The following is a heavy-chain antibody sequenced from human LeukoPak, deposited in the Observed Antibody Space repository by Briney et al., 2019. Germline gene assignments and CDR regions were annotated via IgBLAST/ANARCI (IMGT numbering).Heavy chain of an antibody. CDR2: INYSGST. CDR3: ASLPGYCSGGSCLNWFDP. V-gene: IGHV4-34*01. Sequence: PSETLSLTCAVLGGSFSGYYWSWIRQPPGKGLEWIGEINYSGSTNYNPSLKSRVTISIDTSKNQFSLKLSSVTAADTAVYYCASLPGYCSGGSCLNWFDPWGQGTLVTVSS. D-gene: IGHD2-15*01. J-gene: IGHJ5*02. CDR1: GGSFSGYY.